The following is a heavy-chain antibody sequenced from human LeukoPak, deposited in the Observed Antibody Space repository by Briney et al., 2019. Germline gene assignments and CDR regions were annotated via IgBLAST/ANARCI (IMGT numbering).Heavy chain of an antibody. J-gene: IGHJ3*02. D-gene: IGHD3-10*01. Sequence: PSETLSLTCTVSGGSISSSPYYWGWIRQPPGKGLEWLASVYYSGSTYYNPSLKGRVTISEATSKNQFSLKLNSVTAADTAVYYCARQGSGGLRSFDIWGQGTMVTVSS. V-gene: IGHV4-39*01. CDR3: ARQGSGGLRSFDI. CDR1: GGSISSSPYY. CDR2: VYYSGST.